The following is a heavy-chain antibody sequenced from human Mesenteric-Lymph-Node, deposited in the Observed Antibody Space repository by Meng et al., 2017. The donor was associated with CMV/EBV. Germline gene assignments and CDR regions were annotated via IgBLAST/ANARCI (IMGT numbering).Heavy chain of an antibody. V-gene: IGHV3-30*19. J-gene: IGHJ4*02. D-gene: IGHD4-17*01. CDR2: ISYDGSNK. CDR1: GFGAYG. CDR3: ARDPVYGDFYYFDY. Sequence: GGSLRLSCAASGFGAYGMHWVRQAPGKGLEWVAVISYDGSNKYYADSVKGRFTISRDNSKNTLYLQMNSLRAEDTAVYYCARDPVYGDFYYFDYWGQGTLVTISS.